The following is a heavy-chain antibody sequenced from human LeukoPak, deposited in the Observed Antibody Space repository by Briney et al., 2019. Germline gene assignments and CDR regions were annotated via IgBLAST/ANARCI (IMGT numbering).Heavy chain of an antibody. CDR2: ISAYNGNT. D-gene: IGHD2-2*01. CDR3: ARDICSSTSCYASFDY. Sequence: ASAKVSCKASGYTFTSYGISWVRQAPGQGLEWMGWISAYNGNTNYAQKLQGRVTMTTDTSTSTAYMELRSLRSDDTAVYYCARDICSSTSCYASFDYWGQGTLVTVSS. V-gene: IGHV1-18*01. CDR1: GYTFTSYG. J-gene: IGHJ4*02.